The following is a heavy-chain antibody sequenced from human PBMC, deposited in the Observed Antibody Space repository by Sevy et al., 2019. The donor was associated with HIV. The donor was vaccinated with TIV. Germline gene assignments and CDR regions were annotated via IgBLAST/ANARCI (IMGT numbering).Heavy chain of an antibody. CDR2: IYYSGST. V-gene: IGHV4-59*01. D-gene: IGHD6-13*01. J-gene: IGHJ6*03. CDR3: ARGDAILAAAGKKKGYYYYYYMDV. CDR1: GGSISSYY. Sequence: SETLSLTCTVSGGSISSYYWSWIRQPPGKGLEWIGYIYYSGSTNYNPALKSRVTISVDTSKNQFSLKLSSVTAADTAVYYCARGDAILAAAGKKKGYYYYYYMDVWGKGTTVTVSS.